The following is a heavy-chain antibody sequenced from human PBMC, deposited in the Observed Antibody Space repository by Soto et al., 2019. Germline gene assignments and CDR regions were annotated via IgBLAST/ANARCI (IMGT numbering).Heavy chain of an antibody. CDR3: ARSYGSGTYGSLDP. V-gene: IGHV1-69*01. D-gene: IGHD3-10*01. Sequence: QIQLVQSGAEVKKPGSSVKNSCKASGGTFSSYAINWVRQAPGQGLEWMGGIIPIFGTTNYAQKFQGRVTVTADDSTTTAYMVLNSLRSEDTAMYYCARSYGSGTYGSLDPWGQGTLVTVSS. CDR2: IIPIFGTT. J-gene: IGHJ5*02. CDR1: GGTFSSYA.